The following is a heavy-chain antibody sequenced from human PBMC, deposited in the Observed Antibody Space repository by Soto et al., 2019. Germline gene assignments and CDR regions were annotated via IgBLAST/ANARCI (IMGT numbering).Heavy chain of an antibody. D-gene: IGHD5-12*01. CDR3: ARGRDGYRYDY. Sequence: SETLSLTCTVSGGSISSYYWSWIRQPPGKGLEWIGYIYYSGSTNYNPSLKSRVTISVDTSKNQFSLKLSSVTAADTAVYYCARGRDGYRYDYWGQGSLVTVSS. CDR1: GGSISSYY. J-gene: IGHJ4*02. CDR2: IYYSGST. V-gene: IGHV4-59*01.